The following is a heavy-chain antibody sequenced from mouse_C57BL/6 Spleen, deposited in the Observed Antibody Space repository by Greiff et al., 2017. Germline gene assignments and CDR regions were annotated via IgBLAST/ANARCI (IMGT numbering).Heavy chain of an antibody. CDR2: IYPGDGDT. CDR1: GYAFSSSW. CDR3: ARLTLRYFDY. V-gene: IGHV1-82*01. J-gene: IGHJ2*01. Sequence: QVQLQQSGPELVKPGASVKISCKASGYAFSSSWMNWVKQRPGKGLEWIGRIYPGDGDTNYNGKFKGKATLTADKSSSTAYMQLSSLTSEDSAVYFCARLTLRYFDYWGQGTTLTVSS. D-gene: IGHD1-1*01.